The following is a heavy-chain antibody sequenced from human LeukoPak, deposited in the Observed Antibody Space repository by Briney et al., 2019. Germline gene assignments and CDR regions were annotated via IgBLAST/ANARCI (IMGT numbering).Heavy chain of an antibody. CDR2: ISAYNGNT. Sequence: ASVKVSCKASGYTFTSYGISWVRQAPGQGLEWMGWISAYNGNTNYAQKLQGRVTMTTDTSTSTAYMELKSLRSDDTAVYYCARGLVYYDSSEYFDYWGKGPLVTVS. J-gene: IGHJ4*02. D-gene: IGHD3-22*01. CDR1: GYTFTSYG. V-gene: IGHV1-18*01. CDR3: ARGLVYYDSSEYFDY.